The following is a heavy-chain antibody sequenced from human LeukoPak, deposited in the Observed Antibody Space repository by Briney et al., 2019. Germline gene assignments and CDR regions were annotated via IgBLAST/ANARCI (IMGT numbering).Heavy chain of an antibody. CDR1: GFIFSTYS. D-gene: IGHD3-10*01. CDR2: ISSSSSYI. CDR3: ASIRSGSVAFDI. V-gene: IGHV3-21*01. J-gene: IGHJ3*02. Sequence: GGSLRLSCAASGFIFSTYSMNWVRQAPGKGLEWVSSISSSSSYIYYADSVKGRFTISRDNAKNSLYLQMNSLRAEDTAVYYCASIRSGSVAFDIWGQGTMVTVSS.